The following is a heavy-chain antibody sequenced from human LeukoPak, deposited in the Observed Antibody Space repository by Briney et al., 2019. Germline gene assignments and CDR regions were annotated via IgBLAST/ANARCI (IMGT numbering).Heavy chain of an antibody. CDR2: IKEDGSDK. J-gene: IGHJ6*03. V-gene: IGHV3-7*04. CDR1: DFTFSRYW. CDR3: SRGQLSNYYYYMDV. Sequence: GGSLRLSCAASDFTFSRYWMNWVRQAPGKGLEWVANIKEDGSDKYYVDSVKGRFTISRDNAKNSLYLQMNSLRAEDTAVYYCSRGQLSNYYYYMDVWGKGTTVTVSS.